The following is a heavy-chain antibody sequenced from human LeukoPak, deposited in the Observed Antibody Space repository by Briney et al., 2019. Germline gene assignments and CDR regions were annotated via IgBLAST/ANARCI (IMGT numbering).Heavy chain of an antibody. CDR3: ARGGVYYGSGSYPLDY. CDR2: ISSSGSTI. D-gene: IGHD3-10*01. V-gene: IGHV3-48*03. CDR1: GFTFNSYE. J-gene: IGHJ4*02. Sequence: GGSLRLSCAASGFTFNSYEMNWVRXAPGXXXXXXSYISSSGSTIFYADSVKGRFTISRDNAKNSLYLRMNSLRAEDTAVYYCARGGVYYGSGSYPLDYWGQGTLVTVSS.